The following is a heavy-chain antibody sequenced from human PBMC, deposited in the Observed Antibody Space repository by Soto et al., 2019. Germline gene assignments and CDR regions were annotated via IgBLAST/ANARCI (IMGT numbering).Heavy chain of an antibody. Sequence: GGSLRLSCAASGFTFSSYGMHWVRQAPGKGLEWVAVIWYDGSNKYYADSVKGRFTISRDNSKNTLYLQMNSLRAEDTAVYYCARGDFWSGYYRRFDYWGQGTLVTVSS. CDR3: ARGDFWSGYYRRFDY. CDR2: IWYDGSNK. V-gene: IGHV3-33*01. D-gene: IGHD3-3*01. CDR1: GFTFSSYG. J-gene: IGHJ4*02.